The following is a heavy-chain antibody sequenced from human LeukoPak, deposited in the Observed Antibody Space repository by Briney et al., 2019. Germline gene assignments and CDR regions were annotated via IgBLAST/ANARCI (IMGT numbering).Heavy chain of an antibody. Sequence: PSETLSLTCAVYGGSFSGYYWSWIRQPPGKGLEWIGEINHSGSTNYNPSLKSRVTISVDTSKNQFSLKLSSVTAADTAVYYCARREFGELLFSYFDYWGQGTLVTVSS. CDR3: ARREFGELLFSYFDY. CDR2: INHSGST. V-gene: IGHV4-34*01. D-gene: IGHD3-10*01. J-gene: IGHJ4*02. CDR1: GGSFSGYY.